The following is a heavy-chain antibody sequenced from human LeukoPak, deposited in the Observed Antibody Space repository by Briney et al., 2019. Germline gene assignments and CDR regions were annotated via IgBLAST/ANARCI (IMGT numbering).Heavy chain of an antibody. CDR1: GGSISSGGYY. CDR3: ARSSYSSSSSV. Sequence: SETLSLTCTVSGGSISSGGYYWSWIGQHPGKGLEWIGYIYYSGSTYYNPSLKSRVTISVDTSKNQFSLKLSSVTAADTAVYYCARSSYSSSSSVWGQGTMVTVSS. J-gene: IGHJ3*01. V-gene: IGHV4-31*03. CDR2: IYYSGST. D-gene: IGHD6-6*01.